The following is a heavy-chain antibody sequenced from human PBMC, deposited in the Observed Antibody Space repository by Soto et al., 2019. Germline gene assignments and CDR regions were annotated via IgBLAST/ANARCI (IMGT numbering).Heavy chain of an antibody. CDR2: ISGSGGST. V-gene: IGHV3-23*01. CDR3: AKYIVVVPAATRPRWFDP. D-gene: IGHD2-2*01. J-gene: IGHJ5*02. CDR1: GFTFSSYA. Sequence: GGSLRLSCAASGFTFSSYAMSWVRQAPGKGLEWVSAISGSGGSTYYADSVKGRFTISRDNSKNTLYLQMNSLRAEDTAVYYCAKYIVVVPAATRPRWFDPWGQGTLVNVSS.